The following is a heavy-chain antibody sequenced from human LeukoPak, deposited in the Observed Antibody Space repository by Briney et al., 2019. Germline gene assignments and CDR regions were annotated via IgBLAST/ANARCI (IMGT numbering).Heavy chain of an antibody. J-gene: IGHJ4*02. Sequence: SETLSLTCTVSGGSMSSYYWSWIRQPPGKGLEWIGYIYYSGSTNYNPSLKSRVTISVDTSKNQFTLKLSSVTAADTAVYYCASQGSDSGWFYFWGQGTLVTVSS. CDR3: ASQGSDSGWFYF. CDR1: GGSMSSYY. CDR2: IYYSGST. D-gene: IGHD6-19*01. V-gene: IGHV4-59*01.